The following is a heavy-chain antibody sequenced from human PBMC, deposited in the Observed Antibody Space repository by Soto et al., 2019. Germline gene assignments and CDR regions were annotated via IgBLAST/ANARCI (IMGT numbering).Heavy chain of an antibody. CDR1: GDSIKSHS. J-gene: IGHJ3*01. Sequence: QVQLQESGPELVETSETLSLTCTVSGDSIKSHSWNWLRQSAETGLQWIGSISAAGTPSYIPSLKDRLTLSIDTLRNKCSLNLKFVTAADSAVSFCSRDQSGAADFWGRGTAVTVS. CDR3: SRDQSGAADF. CDR2: ISAAGTP. D-gene: IGHD7-27*01. V-gene: IGHV4-4*07.